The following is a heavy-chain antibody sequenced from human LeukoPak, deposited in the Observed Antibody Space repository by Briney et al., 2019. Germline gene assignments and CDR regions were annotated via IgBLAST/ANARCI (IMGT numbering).Heavy chain of an antibody. CDR3: ARDDGSGYYLFDY. Sequence: GGSLRLSCAASGFTFSSYWMHWVRQAPGKGLVWVSRINSDESSTSYADSVKGRFTISRDNSKNTLYLQMNSLRAEDTAVYYCARDDGSGYYLFDYWGQGTLVTVSS. D-gene: IGHD3-22*01. CDR1: GFTFSSYW. J-gene: IGHJ4*02. V-gene: IGHV3-74*01. CDR2: INSDESST.